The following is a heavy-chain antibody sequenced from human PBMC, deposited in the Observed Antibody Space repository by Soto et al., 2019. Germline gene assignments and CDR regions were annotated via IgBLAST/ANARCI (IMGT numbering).Heavy chain of an antibody. J-gene: IGHJ5*02. CDR3: VPSGGTGWFDP. CDR2: IYYSGDT. D-gene: IGHD2-15*01. Sequence: QVQLQELGPGLVKPSQTLSLTCTVSGGSISSGNYYWSWIRQPPGKGLEWIGYIYYSGDTYYNPSLKSRVTISVDTSQNQFSLKLRSVTAADTAVYYCVPSGGTGWFDPWGQGTLVTVSS. CDR1: GGSISSGNYY. V-gene: IGHV4-30-4*01.